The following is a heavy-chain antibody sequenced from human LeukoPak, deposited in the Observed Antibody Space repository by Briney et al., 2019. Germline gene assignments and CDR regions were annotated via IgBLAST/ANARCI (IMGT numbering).Heavy chain of an antibody. CDR3: ARGRFPNWFDP. V-gene: IGHV5-51*01. CDR1: GYSFTTYW. J-gene: IGHJ5*02. D-gene: IGHD3-3*01. CDR2: IYPGDSDT. Sequence: GESLRISCKGSGYSFTTYWIGWVRQMPGKGLEWVGIIYPGDSDTRYSPSFQGQVTISADKSISTAYLQWSSLKASDTATYYCARGRFPNWFDPWGQGTLVTVSS.